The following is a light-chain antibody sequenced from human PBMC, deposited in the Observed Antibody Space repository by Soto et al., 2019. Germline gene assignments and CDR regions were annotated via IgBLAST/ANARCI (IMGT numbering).Light chain of an antibody. J-gene: IGKJ5*01. CDR3: QQAYSITST. CDR1: QDIALY. V-gene: IGKV1D-12*01. CDR2: GXS. Sequence: DIHVTQSPSSVTASLGDRVTFSXRASQDIALYLAWYQHEPGXTPEXXXHGXSRRQSGVPARFSGSGSGTDFTLSINSLQPEDFATYYCQQAYSITSTFGQGTRLDIK.